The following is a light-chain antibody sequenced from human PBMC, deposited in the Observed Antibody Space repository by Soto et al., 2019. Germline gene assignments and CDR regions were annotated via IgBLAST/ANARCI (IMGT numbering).Light chain of an antibody. V-gene: IGKV4-1*01. Sequence: DIVMTQSPDSLAVSLGERATINCKSSQSVLYSSNNKNYLAWYQQKPGQPPKLLIYWASTRESGVPDRFSGSGSGTDDPLAISSHQAEVVGVYYCQQYYSTPLTFGGGTKVEIK. CDR3: QQYYSTPLT. CDR2: WAS. J-gene: IGKJ4*01. CDR1: QSVLYSSNNKNY.